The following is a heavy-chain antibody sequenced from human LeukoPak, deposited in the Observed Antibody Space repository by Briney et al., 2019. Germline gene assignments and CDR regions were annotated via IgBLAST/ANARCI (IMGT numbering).Heavy chain of an antibody. J-gene: IGHJ4*02. CDR3: ARDPVEVVVAATFVGYYFDY. Sequence: GGSLRLSCAASGFTFSSYGMHWVRQAPGKGLEWAAVIWYDGSNKYYADSVKGRFTISRDNSKNTLYLQMNSLRAEDTAVYYCARDPVEVVVAATFVGYYFDYWGQGTLVTVSS. V-gene: IGHV3-33*01. CDR2: IWYDGSNK. D-gene: IGHD2-15*01. CDR1: GFTFSSYG.